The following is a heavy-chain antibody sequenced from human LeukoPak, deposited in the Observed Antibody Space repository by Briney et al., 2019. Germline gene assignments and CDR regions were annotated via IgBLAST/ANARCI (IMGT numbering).Heavy chain of an antibody. CDR1: GFTFSSQN. V-gene: IGHV3-21*06. CDR2: ISTRGDST. D-gene: IGHD6-19*01. Sequence: GGSLRLSCAASGFTFSSQNMNWARQAPGKGLEWVAYISTRGDSTKYADSVEGRFTISRDNAENSLYLLMNSLRVEDTAVYYCVKNGWLDYWGQGILVTVSS. CDR3: VKNGWLDY. J-gene: IGHJ4*02.